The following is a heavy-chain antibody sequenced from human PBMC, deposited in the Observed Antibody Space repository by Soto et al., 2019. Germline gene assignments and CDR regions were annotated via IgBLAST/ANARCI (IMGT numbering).Heavy chain of an antibody. V-gene: IGHV1-18*01. CDR2: ISAYNGNT. Sequence: GASVKVSCKASGYTFTSYGIIWVRQAPGQGLEWMGWISAYNGNTNYAQKLQGRVTMTTDTSTSTAYMELRSLRSDDTAVYYCARTPRRDDILTGYDAFDIWGQGTMVTVSS. CDR1: GYTFTSYG. CDR3: ARTPRRDDILTGYDAFDI. D-gene: IGHD3-9*01. J-gene: IGHJ3*02.